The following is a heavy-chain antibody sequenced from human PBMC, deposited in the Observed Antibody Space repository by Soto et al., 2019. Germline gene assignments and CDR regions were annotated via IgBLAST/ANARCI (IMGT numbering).Heavy chain of an antibody. V-gene: IGHV3-23*01. CDR3: AKDPAAIIDDWDV. CDR1: GFTFSSYA. Sequence: GGSLRLSCAASGFTFSSYAMSWVRQAPGKGLEWVSAISGSGGSTYYADSVKGRFTISRDNSKNTLHLQMNSLRAGDTAVYYCAKDPAAIIDDWDVWGQGTTVTVSS. D-gene: IGHD2-2*02. CDR2: ISGSGGST. J-gene: IGHJ6*02.